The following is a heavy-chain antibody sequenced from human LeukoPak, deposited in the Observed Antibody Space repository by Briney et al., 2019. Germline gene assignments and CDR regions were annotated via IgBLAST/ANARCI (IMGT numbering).Heavy chain of an antibody. Sequence: GGSLRLSCAASGFTFSSYAMSWVRQAPGKGLEWVSGTSGSGRSIHYADSVKGRFTISRDNSKNTLYLQMNSLRDDDTAVYYCTRDAIIGDYNDYWGQGTLVTVSS. CDR3: TRDAIIGDYNDY. J-gene: IGHJ4*02. CDR2: TSGSGRSI. CDR1: GFTFSSYA. V-gene: IGHV3-23*01. D-gene: IGHD4-17*01.